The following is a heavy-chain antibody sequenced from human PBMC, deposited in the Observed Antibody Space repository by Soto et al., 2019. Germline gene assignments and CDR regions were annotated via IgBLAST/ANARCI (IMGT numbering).Heavy chain of an antibody. CDR3: ARDRDGYLYYFDY. CDR2: ISYDGSNK. J-gene: IGHJ4*02. V-gene: IGHV3-30-3*01. Sequence: QVQLVESGGGVVQPGRSLRLSCAASGFTFSSYAMHWVRQAPGKGLEWVAVISYDGSNKYYADSVKGRFTISRDNSKNTLYLQMNSLRAEDTAVYYCARDRDGYLYYFDYWGQGTLVTVSS. CDR1: GFTFSSYA. D-gene: IGHD5-18*01.